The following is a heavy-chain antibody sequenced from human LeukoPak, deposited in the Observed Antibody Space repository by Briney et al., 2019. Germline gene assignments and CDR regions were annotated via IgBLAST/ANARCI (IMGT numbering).Heavy chain of an antibody. D-gene: IGHD3-10*01. Sequence: GGSLRLSCAASGFTFSNAWMSWVRQAPGKGLEWVGRIKSKTDGGTTDYAAPVKGRFTISRDDSKNTLYLQMNSLKTEDTAVYYCTTAIIYYGSGSFDYWGQGTLVTVSS. CDR2: IKSKTDGGTT. CDR1: GFTFSNAW. CDR3: TTAIIYYGSGSFDY. V-gene: IGHV3-15*01. J-gene: IGHJ4*02.